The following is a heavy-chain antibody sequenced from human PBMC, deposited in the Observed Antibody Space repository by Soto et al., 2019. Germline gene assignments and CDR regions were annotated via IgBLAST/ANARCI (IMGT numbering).Heavy chain of an antibody. CDR1: GGSISSYY. V-gene: IGHV4-59*01. J-gene: IGHJ4*02. Sequence: SETLSLTCPVSGGSISSYYWSWIRQPPGKGLEWIGYIYYSGSTNYNPSLKSRVTISVDTSKNQFSLKLSSVTAADTAVYYCARGDFGGYFDYWGQGTLVTVSS. D-gene: IGHD3-16*01. CDR2: IYYSGST. CDR3: ARGDFGGYFDY.